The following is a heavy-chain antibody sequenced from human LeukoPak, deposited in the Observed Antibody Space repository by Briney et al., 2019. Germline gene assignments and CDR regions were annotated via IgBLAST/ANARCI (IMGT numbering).Heavy chain of an antibody. Sequence: GRSLRLSCAASGFTFSSYGMHWVRQAPGKGLEWVAVISYDGSNKYYADSVKGRFTISRDNSKNTLYLQMNSLRAEDTAVYYCAKDGGYGDYAVGYWGQGTRVTVSS. CDR2: ISYDGSNK. CDR3: AKDGGYGDYAVGY. D-gene: IGHD4-17*01. V-gene: IGHV3-30*18. CDR1: GFTFSSYG. J-gene: IGHJ4*02.